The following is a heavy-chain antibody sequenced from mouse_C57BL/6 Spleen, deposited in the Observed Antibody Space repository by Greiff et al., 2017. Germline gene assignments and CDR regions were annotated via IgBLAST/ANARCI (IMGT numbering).Heavy chain of an antibody. Sequence: EVQLVESEGGLVQPGSSMKLSCTASGFTFSDYYMAWVRQVPEKGLEWVANINYDGSSTYYLDSLKSRFIISRDNAKNILYLQMSSLKSEDTATYYCARDRGYYGSSYYWYFDVWGTGTTVTVSS. CDR3: ARDRGYYGSSYYWYFDV. D-gene: IGHD1-1*01. CDR1: GFTFSDYY. CDR2: INYDGSST. V-gene: IGHV5-16*01. J-gene: IGHJ1*03.